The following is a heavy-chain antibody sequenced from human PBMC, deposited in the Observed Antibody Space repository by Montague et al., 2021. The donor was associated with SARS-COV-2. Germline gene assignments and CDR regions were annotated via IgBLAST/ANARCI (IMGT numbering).Heavy chain of an antibody. CDR1: GGSFSGYY. CDR3: ARVAGGYYHDSSAYFDY. D-gene: IGHD3-22*01. Sequence: SETLSLTCAVYGGSFSGYYCSWIRQPPGKGLEWIGEINQSGSTNXNPSLKSRVTLSVDTSKKQFSLKLSSLTAADTAVYYCARVAGGYYHDSSAYFDYWGQGSLVIVSS. CDR2: INQSGST. J-gene: IGHJ4*02. V-gene: IGHV4-34*01.